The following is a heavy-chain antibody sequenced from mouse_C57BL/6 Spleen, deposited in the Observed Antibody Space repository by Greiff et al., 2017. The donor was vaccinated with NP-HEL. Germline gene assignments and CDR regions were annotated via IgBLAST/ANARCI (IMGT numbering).Heavy chain of an antibody. V-gene: IGHV5-6*01. D-gene: IGHD3-3*01. Sequence: EVQGVESGGDLVKPGGSLKLSCAASGFTFSSYGMSWVRQTPDKRLEWVATISSGGSYTYYPDSVKGRFTISRDNAKNTLYLQMSSLKSEDTAMYYCARLGQGDYWGQGTTLTVSS. CDR2: ISSGGSYT. J-gene: IGHJ2*01. CDR1: GFTFSSYG. CDR3: ARLGQGDY.